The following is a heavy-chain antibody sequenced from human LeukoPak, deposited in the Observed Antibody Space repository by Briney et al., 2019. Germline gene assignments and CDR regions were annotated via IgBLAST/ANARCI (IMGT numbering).Heavy chain of an antibody. Sequence: GASVKVSCKASGGTFSSYAISWVRQAPGQGLEWMGRIIPILGIANYAQKFQGRVTITADKSTSTAYMELSSLRSEDTAVHYCARDRGGTRGLVYYFDYWGQGTLVTVSS. CDR1: GGTFSSYA. CDR2: IIPILGIA. J-gene: IGHJ4*02. D-gene: IGHD1-1*01. V-gene: IGHV1-69*04. CDR3: ARDRGGTRGLVYYFDY.